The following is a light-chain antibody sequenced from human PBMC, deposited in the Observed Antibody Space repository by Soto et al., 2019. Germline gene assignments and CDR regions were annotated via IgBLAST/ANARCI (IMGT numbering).Light chain of an antibody. Sequence: QSVLTQPPSASGSPGQSVTISCTGSSSDVGGYNYVSWYQHHPGKAPRLMIYEVNKRPSGVPDRFSGSKSGNTASLTVSGLQAEDDADYYCSSYVGSNRGVFGGGTNLTVL. CDR3: SSYVGSNRGV. J-gene: IGLJ3*02. V-gene: IGLV2-8*01. CDR2: EVN. CDR1: SSDVGGYNY.